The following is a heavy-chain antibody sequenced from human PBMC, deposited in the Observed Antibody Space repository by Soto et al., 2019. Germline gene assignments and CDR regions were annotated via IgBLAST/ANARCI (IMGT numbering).Heavy chain of an antibody. CDR1: GDSISSGGYS. Sequence: QLQLQESGSGLVKPSQTLSLTCAVSGDSISSGGYSWNWIRQPPGKGLEWIGYIYHSVGTDYNPSLKSRVTITVDSSNNQFSLKLSSVTAADTAVYYCARDSRSGYYLDYWGQGTLVTVSS. V-gene: IGHV4-30-2*01. CDR2: IYHSVGT. D-gene: IGHD3-22*01. CDR3: ARDSRSGYYLDY. J-gene: IGHJ4*02.